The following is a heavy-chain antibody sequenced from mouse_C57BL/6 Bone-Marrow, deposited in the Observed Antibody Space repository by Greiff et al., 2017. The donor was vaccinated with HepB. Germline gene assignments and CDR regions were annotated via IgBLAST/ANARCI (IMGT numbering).Heavy chain of an antibody. CDR3: AEGTYGSGPYYAMDY. CDR2: IHPNSGST. V-gene: IGHV1-64*01. J-gene: IGHJ4*01. CDR1: GYTFTSYW. D-gene: IGHD1-1*01. Sequence: QVQLQQPGAELVKPGASVKLSCKASGYTFTSYWMHWVKQRPGQGLEWIGMIHPNSGSTNYNEKFKSKATLTVDKSSSTAYMQLSSLTSEDSAVYYCAEGTYGSGPYYAMDYWGQGTSVTVSS.